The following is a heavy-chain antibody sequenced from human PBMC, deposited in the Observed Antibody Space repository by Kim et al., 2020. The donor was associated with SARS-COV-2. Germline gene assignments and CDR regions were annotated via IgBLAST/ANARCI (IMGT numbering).Heavy chain of an antibody. CDR3: ARLPLLWFGESHYYFDY. V-gene: IGHV5-10-1*01. J-gene: IGHJ4*02. Sequence: GESLKISCKGSGYSFTSYWISWVRQMPGKGLEWMGRIDPSDSYTNYSPSFQGHVTISADKSISTAYLQWSSLKASDTAMYYCARLPLLWFGESHYYFDYWGQGTLVTVSS. D-gene: IGHD3-10*01. CDR1: GYSFTSYW. CDR2: IDPSDSYT.